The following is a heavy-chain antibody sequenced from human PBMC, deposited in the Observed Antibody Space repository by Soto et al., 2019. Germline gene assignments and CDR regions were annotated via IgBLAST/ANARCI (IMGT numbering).Heavy chain of an antibody. J-gene: IGHJ5*02. CDR3: VRWTSPNPSIAAAGTWNWFDP. CDR1: GGSISSYY. V-gene: IGHV4-59*01. CDR2: IYYSGST. Sequence: PSETLSLTCTVSGGSISSYYWSWIRQPPGKGLEWIGYIYYSGSTNYNPSLKSRVTISVDTSKNQFSLKLSSVTAADTAVYYFVRWTSPNPSIAAAGTWNWFDPWGQGTLVTVS. D-gene: IGHD6-13*01.